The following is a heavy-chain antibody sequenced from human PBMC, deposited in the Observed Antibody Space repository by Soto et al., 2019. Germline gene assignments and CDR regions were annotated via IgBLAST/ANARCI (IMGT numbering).Heavy chain of an antibody. J-gene: IGHJ4*02. CDR1: DGSVSNFY. CDR2: ISSSGNT. V-gene: IGHV4-59*02. D-gene: IGHD3-22*01. Sequence: SETLSLTCTVSDGSVSNFYWSWIRQPPGKGLEWIGYISSSGNTNYNPSLKSRVSISVDTSKNQFSLNLTSVTAADTAVYYCARAPMVLTRSYFDSWGQGTPVTVSS. CDR3: ARAPMVLTRSYFDS.